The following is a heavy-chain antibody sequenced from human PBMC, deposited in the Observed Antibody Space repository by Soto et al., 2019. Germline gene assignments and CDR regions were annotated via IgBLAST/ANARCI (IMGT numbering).Heavy chain of an antibody. Sequence: QVQLVESGGGVVQPGRSLRLSCAASGFTFSSYGMHWVRQAPGKGLEWVAVISYDGSNKYYADSVKGRFTISRDNSKNTLYLQMNSLRAEVTAVYYCANRGDYGDYAFDYWGQGTLVTVSS. V-gene: IGHV3-30*18. CDR2: ISYDGSNK. CDR3: ANRGDYGDYAFDY. CDR1: GFTFSSYG. D-gene: IGHD4-17*01. J-gene: IGHJ4*02.